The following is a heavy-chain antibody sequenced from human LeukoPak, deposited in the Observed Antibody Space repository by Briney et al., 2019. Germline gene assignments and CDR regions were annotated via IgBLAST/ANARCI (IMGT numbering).Heavy chain of an antibody. CDR1: GFAVSSYY. D-gene: IGHD1-26*01. CDR3: AKAGWYSAKTYATYDDAYDI. J-gene: IGHJ3*02. CDR2: IYTTGTT. V-gene: IGHV3-53*01. Sequence: GGSLRLSCAASGFAVSSYYMSWVRQAPGKGLEWVSMIYTTGTTYYAGSVKGRFTISRDNSKKMVFLQMNSLRADDTAVYFCAKAGWYSAKTYATYDDAYDIWGRGTMVAVS.